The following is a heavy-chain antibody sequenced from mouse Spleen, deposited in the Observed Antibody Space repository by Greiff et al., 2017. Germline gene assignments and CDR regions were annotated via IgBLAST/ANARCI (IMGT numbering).Heavy chain of an antibody. CDR3: ARYIFGGFFAY. Sequence: QVQLQQSGAELARPGASVKMSCKASGYTFTSYTMHWVKQRPGQGLEWIGYINPSSGYTKYNQKFKDKATLTADKSSSTAYMQLSSLTSEDSAVYYCARYIFGGFFAYWGQGTLVTVSA. J-gene: IGHJ3*01. CDR1: GYTFTSYT. D-gene: IGHD1-1*02. V-gene: IGHV1-4*01. CDR2: INPSSGYT.